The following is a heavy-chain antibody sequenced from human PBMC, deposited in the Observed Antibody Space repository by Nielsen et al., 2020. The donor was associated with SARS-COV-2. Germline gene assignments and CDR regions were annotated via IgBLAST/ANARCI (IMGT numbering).Heavy chain of an antibody. CDR3: TRDPPDSGWALDY. CDR1: GFIFSNYA. V-gene: IGHV3-33*04. D-gene: IGHD6-19*01. CDR2: IWRGGNYK. J-gene: IGHJ4*02. Sequence: GESLKISCAASGFIFSNYAMTWVRQAPGKGLEWVAMIWRGGNYKFYPDSVRGRFTISRDDSKNLVSLQMESLRVEDTALYYCTRDPPDSGWALDYWGQGIPVTVSS.